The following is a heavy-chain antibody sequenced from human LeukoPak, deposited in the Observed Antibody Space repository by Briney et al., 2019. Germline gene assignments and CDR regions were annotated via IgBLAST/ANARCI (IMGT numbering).Heavy chain of an antibody. Sequence: PGGSLRLSCAASGFTFSGSAMHWVRQASGKGLEWVGRIRSKGNNYATEYAASVKGRLTISRDDSKNTAYLQMNSLKTEDAAVYYCTRVIGGYDWNDAFDIWGQGTVVTVSS. J-gene: IGHJ3*02. D-gene: IGHD5-12*01. CDR2: IRSKGNNYAT. CDR3: TRVIGGYDWNDAFDI. CDR1: GFTFSGSA. V-gene: IGHV3-73*01.